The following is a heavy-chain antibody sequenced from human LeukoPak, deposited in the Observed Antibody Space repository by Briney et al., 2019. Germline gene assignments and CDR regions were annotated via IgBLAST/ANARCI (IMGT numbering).Heavy chain of an antibody. D-gene: IGHD1-26*01. V-gene: IGHV3-9*03. J-gene: IGHJ4*02. CDR1: GFTFSSYE. CDR2: ISWNSGSI. Sequence: PGGSLRLSCAASGFTFSSYEMNWVRQAPGKGLEWVSGISWNSGSIGYADSVKGRFTISRDNAKNSLYLQMNSLRAEDMALYYCAKDKQISGSYPSYFDYWGQGTLVAVSS. CDR3: AKDKQISGSYPSYFDY.